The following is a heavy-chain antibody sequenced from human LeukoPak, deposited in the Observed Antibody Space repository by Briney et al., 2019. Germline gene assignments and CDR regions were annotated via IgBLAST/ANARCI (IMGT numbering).Heavy chain of an antibody. D-gene: IGHD6-6*01. J-gene: IGHJ3*02. V-gene: IGHV3-48*02. CDR1: GFTLSSYS. Sequence: PGGSLRLSCVASGFTLSSYSMNWVRQAPGNGLEWVSYIGSSGSTVYYADSVKGRFTISRDNAKNSLYLQMNSLRDEDTAVYYCARAYSSSSGRDGLDIWGQGTTVVVSA. CDR3: ARAYSSSSGRDGLDI. CDR2: IGSSGSTV.